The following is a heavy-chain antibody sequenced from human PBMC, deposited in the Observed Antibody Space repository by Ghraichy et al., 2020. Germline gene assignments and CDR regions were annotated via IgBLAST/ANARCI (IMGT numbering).Heavy chain of an antibody. CDR1: GGTFSSYA. CDR2: IIPIFGTA. V-gene: IGHV1-69*13. J-gene: IGHJ4*02. Sequence: SVKVSCKASGGTFSSYAISWVRQAPGQGLEWMGGIIPIFGTANYAQKFQGRVTITADESTSTAYMELSSLRSEDTAVYYCARTYDSSGYYKGGYFDYWGQGTLVTVSS. D-gene: IGHD3-22*01. CDR3: ARTYDSSGYYKGGYFDY.